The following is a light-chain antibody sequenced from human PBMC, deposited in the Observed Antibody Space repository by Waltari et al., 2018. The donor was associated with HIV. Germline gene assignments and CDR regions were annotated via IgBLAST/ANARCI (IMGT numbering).Light chain of an antibody. CDR1: ALSKQY. CDR2: KDT. V-gene: IGLV3-25*03. CDR3: QSTDNSEDMI. Sequence: SSELTQPPSVSVSPGQTATISCSGNALSKQYAYWYQQKPGQAPVVVIFKDTERPSGIPERFSGSSSGTTVTLTIRGGQAEDEADYYCQSTDNSEDMIFGGGTKLAVL. J-gene: IGLJ2*01.